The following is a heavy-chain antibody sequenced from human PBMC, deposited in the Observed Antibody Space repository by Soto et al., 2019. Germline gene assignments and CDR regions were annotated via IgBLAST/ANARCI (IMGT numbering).Heavy chain of an antibody. CDR2: ISVSGGST. CDR3: VKARIALIRGGYYNGMDV. V-gene: IGHV3-23*01. Sequence: EVQLLESGGGLVQPGGSLRLSCAVSGFSFNTYTYAMNWVRQAPGKGLEWVSSISVSGGSTYHSDSVKGRFTISRDNSRNTLYLQMSRLRAEDTAVYDCVKARIALIRGGYYNGMDVWGQGTTVTVSS. J-gene: IGHJ6*02. D-gene: IGHD3-10*01. CDR1: GFSFNTYTYA.